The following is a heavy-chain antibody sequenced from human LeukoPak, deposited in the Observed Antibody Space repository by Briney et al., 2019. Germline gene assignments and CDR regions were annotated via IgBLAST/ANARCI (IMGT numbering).Heavy chain of an antibody. J-gene: IGHJ4*02. V-gene: IGHV3-48*03. Sequence: GGSLRLSCAASGFTFSSFEMNWVRQAPGTGLAWVSYISSSGSTIYFADSVKGRFTTSRDNAKNSLYLQMNSLRADDTAVYYCARSGYLGPDYWGQGTPVTVSS. CDR2: ISSSGSTI. CDR3: ARSGYLGPDY. CDR1: GFTFSSFE. D-gene: IGHD2-2*01.